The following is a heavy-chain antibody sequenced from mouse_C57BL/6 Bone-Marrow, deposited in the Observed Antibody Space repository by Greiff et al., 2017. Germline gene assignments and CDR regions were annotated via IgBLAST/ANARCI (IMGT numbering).Heavy chain of an antibody. CDR2: FYPGSGSI. CDR1: GYTFTEYT. J-gene: IGHJ2*01. CDR3: ARHKGEGRKDYFDY. V-gene: IGHV1-62-2*01. Sequence: VMLVESGAELVKPGASVKLSCKASGYTFTEYTIHWVKQRSGQGLEWIGGFYPGSGSIKYNEKFKDKATLTSDKSSSTVYMELSRLTSEDSAVYFCARHKGEGRKDYFDYWGQGTTLTVSS.